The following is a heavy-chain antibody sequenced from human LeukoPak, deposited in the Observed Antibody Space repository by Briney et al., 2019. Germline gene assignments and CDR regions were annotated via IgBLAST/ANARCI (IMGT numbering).Heavy chain of an antibody. Sequence: GGSLRLSCAASGFTSGSYWMSWVRQAPGKGLEWVANIKQDGSEKYYVDSVKGRFTISRDNAKNSLYLQMNSLRVEDTAVYYCARDRWGEGILWFGEPPPSYFDYWGQGTLVTVSS. CDR3: ARDRWGEGILWFGEPPPSYFDY. J-gene: IGHJ4*02. CDR2: IKQDGSEK. CDR1: GFTSGSYW. V-gene: IGHV3-7*01. D-gene: IGHD3-10*01.